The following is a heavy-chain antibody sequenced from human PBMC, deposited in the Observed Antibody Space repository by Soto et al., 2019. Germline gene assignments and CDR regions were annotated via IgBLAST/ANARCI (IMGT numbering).Heavy chain of an antibody. CDR2: IKGDGSET. D-gene: IGHD5-18*01. V-gene: IGHV3-7*02. CDR1: GFSFTKHW. CDR3: ARGYSYGTDY. J-gene: IGHJ4*02. Sequence: GGSLRLSCVASGFSFTKHWMTWVRQAPGKGLEWVANIKGDGSETYYVDSVRGRFIISRDNAKNSLYLQMNSLRDEDTAVYYCARGYSYGTDYWGQGT.